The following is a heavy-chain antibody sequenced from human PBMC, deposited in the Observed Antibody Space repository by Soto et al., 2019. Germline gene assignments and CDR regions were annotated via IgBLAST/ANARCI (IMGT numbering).Heavy chain of an antibody. CDR1: GGSFSDYY. CDR3: ARGRRGWFVENYGMDV. CDR2: INHSGST. V-gene: IGHV4-34*01. Sequence: SETLSLTCAVYGGSFSDYYWSWIRQPPGNGLEWIGEINHSGSTNYNPSLKSRVTISVDTSKNQFSLKLSSVTAADTAVYYCARGRRGWFVENYGMDVWGQGTTVTVSS. J-gene: IGHJ6*02. D-gene: IGHD3-10*01.